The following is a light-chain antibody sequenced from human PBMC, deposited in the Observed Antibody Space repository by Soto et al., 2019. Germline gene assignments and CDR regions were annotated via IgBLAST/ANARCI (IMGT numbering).Light chain of an antibody. Sequence: QSALTQPAPVSASPGQSITIPCTGTSSDVGSYNLVSWFQQHPGKVPKLLIYEGTKRPSGLSDRFSGSKSGNTASLTISGLQAEDQADYYCYSYAGENLYVCGTGTMVTVL. J-gene: IGLJ1*01. CDR2: EGT. V-gene: IGLV2-23*01. CDR1: SSDVGSYNL. CDR3: YSYAGENLYV.